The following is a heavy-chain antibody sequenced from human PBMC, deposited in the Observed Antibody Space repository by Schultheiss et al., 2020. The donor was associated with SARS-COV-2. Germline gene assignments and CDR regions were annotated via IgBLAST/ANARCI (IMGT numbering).Heavy chain of an antibody. CDR1: GGSISSYY. CDR2: IYYSGST. Sequence: SQTHSLTCTVSGGSISSYYWSWIRQPPGKGLEWIGYIYYSGSTNYNPSLKSRVTISVDTSKNQFSLKLSSVTAADTAVYYCARALLTMRVGMNWFDPWGQGTLVTVSS. J-gene: IGHJ5*02. V-gene: IGHV4-59*01. CDR3: ARALLTMRVGMNWFDP. D-gene: IGHD3-22*01.